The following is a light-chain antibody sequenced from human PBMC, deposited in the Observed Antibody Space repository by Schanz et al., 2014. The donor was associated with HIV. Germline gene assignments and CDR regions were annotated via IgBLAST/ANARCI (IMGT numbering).Light chain of an antibody. CDR2: AAS. Sequence: EIVLTQSPGTLSLSPGERATLSCRASESVSSSLLAWYQQTPGQAPRLLIFAASSRATGIPDRFSGSGSGTDFTLTISRLEPEDFAVYYCQQYGSSPRTFGGGTKVESK. V-gene: IGKV3-20*01. CDR1: ESVSSSL. J-gene: IGKJ4*01. CDR3: QQYGSSPRT.